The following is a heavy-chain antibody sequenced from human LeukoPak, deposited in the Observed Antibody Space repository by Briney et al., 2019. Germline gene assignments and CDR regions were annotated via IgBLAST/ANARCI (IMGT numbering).Heavy chain of an antibody. D-gene: IGHD3-10*01. Sequence: GGSLRLSCEASGLTFSSYAMSWVCQAPGKGLEWVSAISGSGGSTYYADSVKGRFTISRDNSKNTLYLQMNSLRAEDTAVYYCAKSRDYDGSGSYDDYGGQGSLVTVS. CDR3: AKSRDYDGSGSYDDY. V-gene: IGHV3-23*01. J-gene: IGHJ4*02. CDR2: ISGSGGST. CDR1: GLTFSSYA.